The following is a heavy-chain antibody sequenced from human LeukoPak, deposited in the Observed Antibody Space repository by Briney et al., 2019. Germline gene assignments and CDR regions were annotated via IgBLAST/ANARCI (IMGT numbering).Heavy chain of an antibody. V-gene: IGHV4-39*01. Sequence: PSETLSLTRTASGGSISSSSYYWGWIRQPPGKGLEWIGSIYYSGNTYYNPSLKSRVTISVDTSKNQFSLKLSSVTAADTAVYYCARDSSDWNSYFDYWGQGTLVTVSS. CDR3: ARDSSDWNSYFDY. CDR2: IYYSGNT. D-gene: IGHD6-19*01. J-gene: IGHJ4*02. CDR1: GGSISSSSYY.